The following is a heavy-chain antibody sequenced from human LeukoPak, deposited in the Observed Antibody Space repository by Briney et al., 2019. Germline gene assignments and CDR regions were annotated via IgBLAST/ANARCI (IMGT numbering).Heavy chain of an antibody. CDR1: GFTFSNYG. D-gene: IGHD3-10*01. V-gene: IGHV3-23*01. CDR2: VSGSGGST. Sequence: GGSLRLSCAASGFTFSNYGMNWVRQAPGEGLEWVSSVSGSGGSTYYADSVKGRVTLSRDNTKNTLYLQMNTLRAEDTAVYYCAKVQDGSGIVFWGQGTLVTVSS. CDR3: AKVQDGSGIVF. J-gene: IGHJ4*02.